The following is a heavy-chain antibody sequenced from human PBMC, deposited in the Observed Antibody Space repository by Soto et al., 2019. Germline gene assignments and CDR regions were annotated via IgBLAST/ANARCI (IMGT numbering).Heavy chain of an antibody. CDR3: AKRRLRVALGRRDFGMDV. CDR1: GFSFTNSA. V-gene: IGHV3-23*01. Sequence: GGSLRLSCKASGFSFTNSAMSWVRQAPGKGLEWVSAMSGSGASTYYADSVKGRFTISRDNSNNTLYLQMNSLRAEDTALYYCAKRRLRVALGRRDFGMDVWGQGTTVTVSS. J-gene: IGHJ6*02. D-gene: IGHD3-3*01. CDR2: MSGSGAST.